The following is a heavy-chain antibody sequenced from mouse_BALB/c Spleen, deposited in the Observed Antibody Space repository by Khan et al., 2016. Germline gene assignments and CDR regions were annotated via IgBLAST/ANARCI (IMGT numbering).Heavy chain of an antibody. Sequence: EMELVESGGGLVQPGESLKLSCAASGFTFSTYGMSWVRQTPDKRLELVATINSNGGSTYYPDSVKGRFIISRDNAKNTLYLQMSSLKSEDTAMYYCARENYRYYFDYWGEGTTLTVSS. D-gene: IGHD2-14*01. J-gene: IGHJ2*01. CDR2: INSNGGST. CDR3: ARENYRYYFDY. V-gene: IGHV5-6-3*01. CDR1: GFTFSTYG.